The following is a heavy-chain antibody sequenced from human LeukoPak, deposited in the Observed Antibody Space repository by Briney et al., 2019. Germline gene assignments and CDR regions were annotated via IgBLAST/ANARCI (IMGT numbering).Heavy chain of an antibody. Sequence: ASVKVSCKASGYTFTGYYMHWVRQAPGQGLEWMGRINPNSGGTNYAQKFQGRVTMTRDTSISTAYMELSRLRSDDTAVYYCARATRYFDWSLYWGQGTLVTVSS. V-gene: IGHV1-2*06. CDR3: ARATRYFDWSLY. CDR1: GYTFTGYY. CDR2: INPNSGGT. D-gene: IGHD3-9*01. J-gene: IGHJ4*02.